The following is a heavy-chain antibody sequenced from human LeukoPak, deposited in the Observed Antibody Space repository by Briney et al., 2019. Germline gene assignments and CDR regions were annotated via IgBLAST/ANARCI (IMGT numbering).Heavy chain of an antibody. CDR3: AWYYYDSSGYSLDY. V-gene: IGHV3-30*03. Sequence: GRSLRLSCAASGFTFSSYGMHWVRQAPGKGLELVAVISYDGSNKYYADSVKGRFTISRDNSKNTLYLQMNSLRAEDTAVYYCAWYYYDSSGYSLDYWGQGTLVTVSS. CDR1: GFTFSSYG. J-gene: IGHJ4*02. CDR2: ISYDGSNK. D-gene: IGHD3-22*01.